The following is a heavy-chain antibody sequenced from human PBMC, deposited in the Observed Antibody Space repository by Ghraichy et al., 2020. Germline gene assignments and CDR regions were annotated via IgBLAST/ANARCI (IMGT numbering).Heavy chain of an antibody. V-gene: IGHV3-21*01. D-gene: IGHD3-16*01. CDR2: ISSSSSYI. J-gene: IGHJ4*02. CDR3: ARDRLGESKGNWLPAY. CDR1: GFTFSSYS. Sequence: GGSLRLSCAASGFTFSSYSMNWVRQAPGKGLEWVSSISSSSSYIYYADSVKGRFTISRDNAKNSLYLQMNSLRAEDTAVYYCARDRLGESKGNWLPAYWGQGTLVTVSS.